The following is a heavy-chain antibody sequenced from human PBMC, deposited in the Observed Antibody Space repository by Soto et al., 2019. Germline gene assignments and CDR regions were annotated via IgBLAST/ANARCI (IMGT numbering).Heavy chain of an antibody. V-gene: IGHV5-51*01. J-gene: IGHJ5*02. CDR1: GYRFTSYW. CDR3: ARKDQRGYFNWFDP. CDR2: IFPSDSDT. Sequence: EAQLVQSRAEVKKAGESLKISCRTSGYRFTSYWIAWVRQMPGKGLEWMGIIFPSDSDTRYSPSFQGQVTISADRSTSTVFLQWASLKASDTAVYFCARKDQRGYFNWFDPWGQGTLVTVSS. D-gene: IGHD3-22*01.